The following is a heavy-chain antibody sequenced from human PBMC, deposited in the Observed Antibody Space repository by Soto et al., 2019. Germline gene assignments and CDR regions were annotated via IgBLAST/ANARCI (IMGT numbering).Heavy chain of an antibody. CDR1: GNTVPNYA. D-gene: IGHD1-26*01. V-gene: IGHV1-3*01. J-gene: IGHJ4*02. Sequence: GASVKVSCKASGNTVPNYAIHWVRQAPGQRLEWKGRINGGNGKNYYSEQFQCRVTFTRDTSAGTVYMQLSSLTSEDTAVYYCARDDSGFSGSHYIDYFNYWGQGALVTVSS. CDR2: INGGNGKN. CDR3: ARDDSGFSGSHYIDYFNY.